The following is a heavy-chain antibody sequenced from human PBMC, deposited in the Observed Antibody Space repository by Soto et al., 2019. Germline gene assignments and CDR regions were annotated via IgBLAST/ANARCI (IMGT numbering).Heavy chain of an antibody. CDR1: GGSISTPGYA. CDR2: VYHNGNA. J-gene: IGHJ6*02. Sequence: PXETLSLHSTVAGGSISTPGYAWSWIRQPPGKAPEWIGYVYHNGNAYPKPSLKSRVTISLDGAKDQFSLKMTSVTAADTGLYYCADRPYYYYGLDVWGQGTTVTVSS. V-gene: IGHV4-30-2*01. CDR3: ADRPYYYYGLDV. D-gene: IGHD3-10*01.